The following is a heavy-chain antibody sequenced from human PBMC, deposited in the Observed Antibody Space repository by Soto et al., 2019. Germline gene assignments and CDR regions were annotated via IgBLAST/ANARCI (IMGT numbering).Heavy chain of an antibody. D-gene: IGHD6-13*01. Sequence: ASVKVSCKASGYTFTSYYMHWVRQAPGQGLEWMGIINPSGGSTSYAQKFQGRVTMTRDTSTSTVYMELSSLRSEDTAVYYCARPRQQLVSGQRMNDAFDIWGQGTMVTVSS. CDR3: ARPRQQLVSGQRMNDAFDI. CDR1: GYTFTSYY. J-gene: IGHJ3*02. CDR2: INPSGGST. V-gene: IGHV1-46*01.